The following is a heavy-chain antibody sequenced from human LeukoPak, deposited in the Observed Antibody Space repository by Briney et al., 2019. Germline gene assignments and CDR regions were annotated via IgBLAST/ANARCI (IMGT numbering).Heavy chain of an antibody. V-gene: IGHV3-21*01. J-gene: IGHJ4*02. Sequence: GGSLRLSCAASGFTFSSYAMSWVRQAPGKGLEWVSSISSSSSYIYYADSVKGRFTISRDNAKNSLYLQMNSLRAEDTAVYYCARDGGRWLQPDFDYWGQGTLVTVSS. CDR3: ARDGGRWLQPDFDY. CDR1: GFTFSSYA. D-gene: IGHD5-24*01. CDR2: ISSSSSYI.